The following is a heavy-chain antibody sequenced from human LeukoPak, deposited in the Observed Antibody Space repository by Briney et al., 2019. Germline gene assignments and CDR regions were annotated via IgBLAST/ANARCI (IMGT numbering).Heavy chain of an antibody. Sequence: SETLSLTCAVSGGSISSSNWWSWVRQPPGKGLEWIGEIYHSGSTNYNPSLKSRVTISVDTSKNQFSLKLSSVTAADTAVYYCARGVAVAGTLIFDYWGQGTLVTVSS. D-gene: IGHD6-19*01. CDR2: IYHSGST. J-gene: IGHJ4*02. CDR3: ARGVAVAGTLIFDY. V-gene: IGHV4-4*02. CDR1: GGSISSSNW.